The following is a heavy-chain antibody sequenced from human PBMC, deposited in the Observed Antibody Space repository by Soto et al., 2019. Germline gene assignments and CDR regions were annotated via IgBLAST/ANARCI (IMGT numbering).Heavy chain of an antibody. V-gene: IGHV3-74*01. CDR2: INSEGSST. CDR3: ASVIPLGY. CDR1: GFTFGSYW. J-gene: IGHJ4*02. Sequence: EVQLVESGGGLVQPGGSLRLSGAASGFTFGSYWMHWVGQAPGKGLVWVSRINSEGSSTSYADSVKGRFTISRDNAKNTLYLQMNSLRAEATAVYYCASVIPLGYWGQGTLVTVSS. D-gene: IGHD2-21*01.